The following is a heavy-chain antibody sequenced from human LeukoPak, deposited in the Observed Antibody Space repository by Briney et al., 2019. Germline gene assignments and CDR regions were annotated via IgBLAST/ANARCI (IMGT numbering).Heavy chain of an antibody. V-gene: IGHV3-23*01. CDR2: SSDSGGNT. D-gene: IGHD1-26*01. J-gene: IGHJ4*02. Sequence: PGGSLRLSCAASRFTFSNYAMSWVRQAPGKGLEWVSTSSDSGGNTYSADSVKGRFAISRDNSKNTLYLQMNSLRAEDTAVYYCARGGYHASFDYWGQETLVTVSS. CDR3: ARGGYHASFDY. CDR1: RFTFSNYA.